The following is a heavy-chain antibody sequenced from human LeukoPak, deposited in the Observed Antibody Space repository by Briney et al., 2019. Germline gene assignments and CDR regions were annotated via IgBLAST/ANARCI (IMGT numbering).Heavy chain of an antibody. CDR1: GFTFSSNW. Sequence: GGSLRLSCAASGFTFSSNWMSWVRQAPGKGLKWVSNIKEDGGEKNYVDSVKGRFIISRDNAKNSLYLQMNSLRAEDTAVYYCARDFGYCSGGSCYTRMDVWGKGTTVTVSS. J-gene: IGHJ6*03. D-gene: IGHD2-15*01. CDR3: ARDFGYCSGGSCYTRMDV. V-gene: IGHV3-7*01. CDR2: IKEDGGEK.